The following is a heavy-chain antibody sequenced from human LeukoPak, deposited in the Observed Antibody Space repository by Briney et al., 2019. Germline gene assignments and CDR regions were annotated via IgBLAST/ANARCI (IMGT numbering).Heavy chain of an antibody. J-gene: IGHJ6*03. CDR1: GYTFTSYG. CDR3: ARRVRGDIVVVPAAMGGDYYYYMDV. CDR2: ISAYNGNT. Sequence: ASVKVSCKASGYTFTSYGISWVRQAPGQGLEWMGWISAYNGNTNYAQKLQGRVTMTTDTSTSTAYMELRSLRSDDTAVYYCARRVRGDIVVVPAAMGGDYYYYMDVWGKGTTVTVSS. V-gene: IGHV1-18*01. D-gene: IGHD2-2*01.